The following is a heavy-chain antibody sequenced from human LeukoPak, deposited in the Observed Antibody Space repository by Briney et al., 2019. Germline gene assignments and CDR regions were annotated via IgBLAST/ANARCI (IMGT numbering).Heavy chain of an antibody. Sequence: GGSLRLSCVASGFTGVSHYMSWVRQAPGKGLEWVSVIYRGDDTYYADSVKGRFTISRDNSRNTVYLQMNSLRAEDTAVYYCAREILEGYSSGFDYWGQGTLVTVSS. J-gene: IGHJ4*02. CDR3: AREILEGYSSGFDY. CDR1: GFTGVSHY. V-gene: IGHV3-66*01. D-gene: IGHD6-19*01. CDR2: IYRGDDT.